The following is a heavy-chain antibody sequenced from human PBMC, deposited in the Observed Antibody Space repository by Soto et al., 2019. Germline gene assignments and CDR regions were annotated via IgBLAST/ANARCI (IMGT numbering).Heavy chain of an antibody. Sequence: ASVKVSCKASGYMFTSHAIHWVRQAPGQRLEWLGWINAANGDTKYSLKFQGRVIITRDTSASTAYMDLSSLKTEDTAVYYCTTDLGHGGRDYWGQGTLVTVSS. CDR3: TTDLGHGGRDY. D-gene: IGHD2-15*01. V-gene: IGHV1-3*01. CDR2: INAANGDT. CDR1: GYMFTSHA. J-gene: IGHJ4*02.